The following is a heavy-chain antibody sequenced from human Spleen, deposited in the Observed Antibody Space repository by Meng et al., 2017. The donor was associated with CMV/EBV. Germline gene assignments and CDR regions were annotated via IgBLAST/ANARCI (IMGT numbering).Heavy chain of an antibody. V-gene: IGHV4-34*01. CDR1: GGSFSGYY. Sequence: SETLSLTCAVYGGSFSGYYWGWIRQPPGKGLEWFGEINHSGSTNYNPSLKCRVTISVDTSKNQFSLKLSSVTAADTAVYYCASGGRRYCSSTSCYKGYYGMDVWGQGTTVTVSS. CDR2: INHSGST. CDR3: ASGGRRYCSSTSCYKGYYGMDV. D-gene: IGHD2-2*02. J-gene: IGHJ6*02.